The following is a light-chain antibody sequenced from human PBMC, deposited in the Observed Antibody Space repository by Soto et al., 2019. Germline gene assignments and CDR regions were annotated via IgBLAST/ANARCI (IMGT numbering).Light chain of an antibody. CDR1: QGISSY. J-gene: IGKJ4*01. CDR3: QQLNRYPLS. Sequence: DIQLTQSPSFLSASVGDRVTISCRASQGISSYLAWYQHKPGKAPNLLISAASTLQSGVPSRFSGSGSGTEFTLTISSLQPEDFATYYCQQLNRYPLSFGGGTKVEIE. V-gene: IGKV1-9*01. CDR2: AAS.